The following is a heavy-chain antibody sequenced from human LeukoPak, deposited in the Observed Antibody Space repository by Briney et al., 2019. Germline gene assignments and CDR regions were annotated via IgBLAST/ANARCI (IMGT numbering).Heavy chain of an antibody. D-gene: IGHD6-13*01. CDR2: INPSTATT. V-gene: IGHV1-46*01. Sequence: ASVKVSCKASGYTFTGYYMHWVRQAPGQGLEWMGIINPSTATTTYAREFQGRVIMTRDTSTSTVYMELSSLISDDTAVYYCARDYGITTAGTKYYFDYWGQGTLVTVSS. J-gene: IGHJ4*02. CDR1: GYTFTGYY. CDR3: ARDYGITTAGTKYYFDY.